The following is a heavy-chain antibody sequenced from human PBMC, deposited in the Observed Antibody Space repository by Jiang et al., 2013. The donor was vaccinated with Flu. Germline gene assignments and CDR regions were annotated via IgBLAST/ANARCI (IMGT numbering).Heavy chain of an antibody. V-gene: IGHV3-11*06. J-gene: IGHJ6*02. Sequence: VQLVESGGGLVKPGGSLRLSCAASGFTFSDYYMSWIRQAPGKGLEWVSYISDDSTYTNSADSVKGRFTISRDNAKNTLYLQMNSLRAEDTAVYYCAGPLNGFRSAYYTLDYWGQGTTVTVSS. CDR3: AGPLNGFRSAYYTLDY. CDR2: ISDDSTYT. D-gene: IGHD3-3*01. CDR1: GFTFSDYY.